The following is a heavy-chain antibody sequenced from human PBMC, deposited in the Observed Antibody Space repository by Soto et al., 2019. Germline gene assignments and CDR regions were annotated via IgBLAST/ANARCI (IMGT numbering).Heavy chain of an antibody. Sequence: EVQLVESGGGLVQPGRSLRLSCAASGFTFDDYAMHWVRHAPGKGLEWVSGISWNSGSIGYAVSVKGRFTISRDNAKNSLYLQMNSLRAEDTALYYCAKDVKGSLVGATPFDYWGQGNLVTVSS. D-gene: IGHD1-26*01. CDR2: ISWNSGSI. V-gene: IGHV3-9*01. J-gene: IGHJ4*02. CDR3: AKDVKGSLVGATPFDY. CDR1: GFTFDDYA.